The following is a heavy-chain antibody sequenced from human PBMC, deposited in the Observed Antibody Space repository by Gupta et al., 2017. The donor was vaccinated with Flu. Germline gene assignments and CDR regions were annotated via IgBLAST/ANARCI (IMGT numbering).Heavy chain of an antibody. CDR2: ISYDGSYK. CDR3: VRDQREYCSGGECYPQIFVF. V-gene: IGHV3-30*03. J-gene: IGHJ4*02. CDR1: GFLFSTYA. Sequence: QVQLVESGGGVVQPGGSLRLSCAASGFLFSTYAIHWVRQAPGKGLEWVAVISYDGSYKYYGDSVKGRFTISRDNSKNSLYLQMNSLRAEDTAVYYCVRDQREYCSGGECYPQIFVFWGQGSLVTVSP. D-gene: IGHD2-15*01.